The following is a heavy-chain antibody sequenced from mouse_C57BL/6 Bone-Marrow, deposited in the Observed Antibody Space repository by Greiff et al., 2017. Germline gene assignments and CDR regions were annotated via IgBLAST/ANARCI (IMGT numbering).Heavy chain of an antibody. CDR1: GYTFTSYW. CDR3: ARWRATVVAGDYFDY. V-gene: IGHV1-69*01. D-gene: IGHD1-1*01. J-gene: IGHJ2*01. CDR2: IDPSDSFT. Sequence: QVQLQQPGAELVLPGASVKLSCKASGYTFTSYWMHWVKQRPGQGLEWIGEIDPSDSFTNYNHKFKGKSTLTVDKSSSTAYMQLSSLTSEDSAVYYCARWRATVVAGDYFDYWGQGTTLTVSS.